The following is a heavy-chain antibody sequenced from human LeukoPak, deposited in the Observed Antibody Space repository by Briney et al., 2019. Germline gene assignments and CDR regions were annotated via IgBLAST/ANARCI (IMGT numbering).Heavy chain of an antibody. CDR2: ISSSSSTI. J-gene: IGHJ4*02. CDR3: ARGHLTDY. Sequence: GGSLRLSCAASGFTFSSYSMNWVRQAPGKGLEWVSYISSSSSTIYYADSVKGRFTISRDNAKNSLYLQMNSLRGEDTAVYYCARGHLTDYWGQGTLVTVSS. CDR1: GFTFSSYS. D-gene: IGHD3-9*01. V-gene: IGHV3-48*01.